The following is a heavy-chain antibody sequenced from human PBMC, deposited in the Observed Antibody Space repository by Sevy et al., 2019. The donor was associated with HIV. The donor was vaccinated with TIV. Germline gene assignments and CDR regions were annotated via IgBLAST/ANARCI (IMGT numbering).Heavy chain of an antibody. Sequence: GPVKVSCKVSGYTLTKLAMHWVRQAPGKGLEWMGTFDPEDGETIYAQKFQGRVTMTEDTSIDTAYMELSSLGSEDTAVFYCAITKDYYDNSGSPFDYWGQGTLVTVSS. V-gene: IGHV1-24*01. D-gene: IGHD3-22*01. J-gene: IGHJ4*02. CDR2: FDPEDGET. CDR3: AITKDYYDNSGSPFDY. CDR1: GYTLTKLA.